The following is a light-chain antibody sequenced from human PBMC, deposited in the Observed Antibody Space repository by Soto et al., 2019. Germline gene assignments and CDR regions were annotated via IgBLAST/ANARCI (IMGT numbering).Light chain of an antibody. J-gene: IGKJ5*01. V-gene: IGKV3-15*01. CDR3: QQYDRWPMT. Sequence: EVVLTQSPGTLSLSPGERATLSCRASQSVSSSYLAWYQQKPGQTPRLLIYRASTRATGIAARFSGSGSGTEFTLTIASLQSEYFAVYYCQQYDRWPMTFGQGTRLEIK. CDR2: RAS. CDR1: QSVSSSY.